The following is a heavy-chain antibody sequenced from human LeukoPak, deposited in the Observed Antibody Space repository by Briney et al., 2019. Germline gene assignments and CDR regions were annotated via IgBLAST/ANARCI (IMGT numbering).Heavy chain of an antibody. CDR3: AREWELRGAYYMDV. CDR2: ISSDGGNT. CDR1: GFTFSTYW. J-gene: IGHJ6*03. V-gene: IGHV3-74*01. D-gene: IGHD1-26*01. Sequence: PGGSLRLSCAASGFTFSTYWMHWVRQAPGKGLVWVSRISSDGGNTLYADSVKGRFTISRDNINDTMYLQMDSLRGEDTAVYYCAREWELRGAYYMDVWGKGTTVIVSS.